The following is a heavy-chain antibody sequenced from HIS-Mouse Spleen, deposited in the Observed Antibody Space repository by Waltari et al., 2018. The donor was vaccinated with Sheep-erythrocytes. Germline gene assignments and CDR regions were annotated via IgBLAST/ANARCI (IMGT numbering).Heavy chain of an antibody. CDR2: ISSSSSYI. CDR1: GFTFSSYS. D-gene: IGHD1-26*01. J-gene: IGHJ4*02. Sequence: EVQLVESGGGLVKPGGSLRLSCAASGFTFSSYSMNWVRQAPGKGLEWVSSISSSSSYIYYADPVKGRFTISGDNAKNSLYLQMNSLRAEDTAVYYCARVASGATFDYWGQGTLVTVSS. CDR3: ARVASGATFDY. V-gene: IGHV3-21*01.